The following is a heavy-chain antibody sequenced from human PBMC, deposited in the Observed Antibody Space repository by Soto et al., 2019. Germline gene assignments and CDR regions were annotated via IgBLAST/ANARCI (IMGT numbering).Heavy chain of an antibody. CDR3: AKHMDDSGYFYVEGADH. V-gene: IGHV3-30*18. CDR1: GFTFGRYA. J-gene: IGHJ6*02. D-gene: IGHD3-22*01. Sequence: GGSLRLSCVASGFTFGRYAMHWVRQPPGRGLEWVAVISYTGANTYYVGSVRGRFTISRDNSKNTLYLQMNSLRAEDTAMYYCAKHMDDSGYFYVEGADHWGQGTTVTVSS. CDR2: ISYTGANT.